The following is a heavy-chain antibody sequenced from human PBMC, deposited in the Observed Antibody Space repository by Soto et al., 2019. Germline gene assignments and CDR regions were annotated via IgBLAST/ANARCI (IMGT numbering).Heavy chain of an antibody. CDR1: GFTFSSYS. CDR3: ARFVVDIVATIKNDAFDI. Sequence: GGSLRLSCAASGFTFSSYSMNWVRQAPGKGLEWVSYISSSSSTIYYADSVKGRFTISRDNAKNSLYLQMNSLRAEDTAVYYCARFVVDIVATIKNDAFDIWGQGTMVTVSS. J-gene: IGHJ3*02. CDR2: ISSSSSTI. V-gene: IGHV3-48*01. D-gene: IGHD5-12*01.